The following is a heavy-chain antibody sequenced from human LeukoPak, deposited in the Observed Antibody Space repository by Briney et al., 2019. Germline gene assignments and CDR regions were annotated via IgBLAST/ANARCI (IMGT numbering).Heavy chain of an antibody. J-gene: IGHJ3*01. CDR1: GFTLNYYV. V-gene: IGHV3-23*01. Sequence: GGSLRDSCVATGFTLNYYVMSWVRPALGKGLAWVSTICDNVGSTYYAHSVKGRFTISRDNSKDTLYLQMNSLRAEDTAVYYCAEVSGSWFWGQGTMVTVSS. D-gene: IGHD6-13*01. CDR3: AEVSGSWF. CDR2: ICDNVGST.